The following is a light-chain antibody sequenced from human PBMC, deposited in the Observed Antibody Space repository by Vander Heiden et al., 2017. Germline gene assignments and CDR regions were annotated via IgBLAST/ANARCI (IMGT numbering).Light chain of an antibody. CDR2: EVT. V-gene: IGLV2-23*02. Sequence: QSALTQPASVSGSPGPSIIIYCSGTSSDVGSYNLVSWYQQHPGKAPKLIIDEVTQRPAAISNHFSGSKCGNTASLTISGLQAEDEADYYCCSYAGSSTWVFGGGTKVTVL. J-gene: IGLJ3*02. CDR3: CSYAGSSTWV. CDR1: SSDVGSYNL.